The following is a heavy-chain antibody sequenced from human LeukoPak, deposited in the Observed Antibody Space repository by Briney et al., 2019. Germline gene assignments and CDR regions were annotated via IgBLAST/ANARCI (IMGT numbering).Heavy chain of an antibody. CDR1: GFTFSDYY. V-gene: IGHV3-11*01. CDR3: AREVYYGSDWFDP. CDR2: ISSSGSTI. Sequence: GGSLRLSCAASGFTFSDYYMSWIRQAPGKGLEWVSYISSSGSTIYYADSAKGRFTISRDNAKNSLYLQMNSLRAEDTAVYYCAREVYYGSDWFDPWGQGTLVTVSS. J-gene: IGHJ5*02. D-gene: IGHD3-10*01.